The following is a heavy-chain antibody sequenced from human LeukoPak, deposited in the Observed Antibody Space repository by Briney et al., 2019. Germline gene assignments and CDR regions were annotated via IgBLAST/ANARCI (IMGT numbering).Heavy chain of an antibody. J-gene: IGHJ6*03. CDR2: TYYRSKWYN. CDR3: ARTWYSSGWYDYYMDV. Sequence: SQTLSLTCAISGDSVSSNSAAWNWIRQSPSRGLEWLGRTYYRSKWYNDYAVSVKSRITINPDTSKNQFSLQLNSVTPEDTAVYYCARTWYSSGWYDYYMDVWGKGTTVTVSS. D-gene: IGHD6-19*01. CDR1: GDSVSSNSAA. V-gene: IGHV6-1*01.